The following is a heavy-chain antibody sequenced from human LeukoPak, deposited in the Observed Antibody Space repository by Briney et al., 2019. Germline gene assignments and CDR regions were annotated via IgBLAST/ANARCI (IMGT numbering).Heavy chain of an antibody. Sequence: ASVKVSCKASGYTFTGYYMHWVRQAPGQGLEWMGWINPNSGGTNYAQKFQGRVTMTRDTSISTAYMELGRLRSDGTAVYYCALWRSGRTFDYWGQGTLVTVSS. V-gene: IGHV1-2*02. J-gene: IGHJ4*02. CDR2: INPNSGGT. CDR1: GYTFTGYY. D-gene: IGHD3-10*01. CDR3: ALWRSGRTFDY.